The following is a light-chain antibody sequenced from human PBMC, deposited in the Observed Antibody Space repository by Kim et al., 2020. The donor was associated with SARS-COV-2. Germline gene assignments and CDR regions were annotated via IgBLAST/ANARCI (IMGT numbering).Light chain of an antibody. CDR3: MQGTHWPFT. CDR2: KVS. CDR1: QIHAYIDGNIY. J-gene: IGKJ3*01. V-gene: IGKV2-30*01. Sequence: PASTSCRSSQIHAYIDGNIYLNWIHQRTGQSPRRLIYKVSKRDSGVPDKFSGIGSSTDFTLQISRVEAEDVVFYFCMQGTHWPFTFGPGTKVDIK.